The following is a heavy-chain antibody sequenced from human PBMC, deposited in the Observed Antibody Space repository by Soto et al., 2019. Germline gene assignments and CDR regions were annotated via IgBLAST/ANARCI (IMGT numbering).Heavy chain of an antibody. J-gene: IGHJ6*02. CDR3: TRDSDVPLGYCSSTSCHTDYYYYGMDV. Sequence: SLRLSCTASGFTFGDYAMSWFRQAPGKGLEWVGFIRSKAYGGTTEYAASVKGRFTISRDDSKSIAYLQMNSLKTEDTAVYYCTRDSDVPLGYCSSTSCHTDYYYYGMDVWGQGTTVTVSS. CDR1: GFTFGDYA. D-gene: IGHD2-2*01. V-gene: IGHV3-49*03. CDR2: IRSKAYGGTT.